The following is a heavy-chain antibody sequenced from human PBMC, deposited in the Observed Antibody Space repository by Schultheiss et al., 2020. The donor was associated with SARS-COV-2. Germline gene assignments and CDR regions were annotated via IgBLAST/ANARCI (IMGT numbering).Heavy chain of an antibody. CDR1: GFTFSNAW. V-gene: IGHV3-64D*09. CDR3: VKTPREYYYGSGSYSVYYMDV. Sequence: GGSLRLSCAASGFTFSNAWMSWVRQAPGKGLEYVSAISSNGGSTYYADSVKGRFTISRDNSKNTLYLQMSSLRAEDTAVYYCVKTPREYYYGSGSYSVYYMDVWGKGTTVTVSS. D-gene: IGHD3-10*01. CDR2: ISSNGGST. J-gene: IGHJ6*03.